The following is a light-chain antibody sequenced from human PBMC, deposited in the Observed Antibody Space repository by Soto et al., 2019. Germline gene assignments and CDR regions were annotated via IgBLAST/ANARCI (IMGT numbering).Light chain of an antibody. CDR2: AAS. Sequence: AIQMNSSGSSLSATVGDRVTITCRARQGIRNDLGWYQQKPGKAPKLLIYAASSLQSGVPSRFSGGGSGTDFTLTISSLQPDDFATYYCQHYNSYSEAFGQGTKVDIK. J-gene: IGKJ1*01. V-gene: IGKV1-6*01. CDR1: QGIRND. CDR3: QHYNSYSEA.